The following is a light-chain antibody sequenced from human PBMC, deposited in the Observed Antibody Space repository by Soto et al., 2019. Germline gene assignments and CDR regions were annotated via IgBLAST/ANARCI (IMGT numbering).Light chain of an antibody. CDR2: KAS. CDR1: QSISSW. J-gene: IGKJ1*01. CDR3: QQYSSYCT. V-gene: IGKV1-5*03. Sequence: DIQMTQSPSTLSASVGDRVTITCRVSQSISSWLAWYQQKPGRAPKLLIYKASSLESGVPSRFSGSGSGTEFTLTISSLQPDDFATYYCQQYSSYCTFGQGTKVEIK.